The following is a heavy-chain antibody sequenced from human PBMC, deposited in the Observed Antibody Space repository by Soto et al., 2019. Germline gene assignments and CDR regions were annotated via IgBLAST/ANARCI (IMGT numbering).Heavy chain of an antibody. D-gene: IGHD3-10*01. Sequence: PGGSLRLSCAASGFTFSSYGMHWVRQAPSKGLEWVAVISYDGSNKYYADSVKGRFTISRDNSKNTLYLQMNSLRAEDTAVYYCAKDPTMVRGVISNYFDYWGQGTLVTVSS. CDR2: ISYDGSNK. V-gene: IGHV3-30*18. CDR3: AKDPTMVRGVISNYFDY. CDR1: GFTFSSYG. J-gene: IGHJ4*02.